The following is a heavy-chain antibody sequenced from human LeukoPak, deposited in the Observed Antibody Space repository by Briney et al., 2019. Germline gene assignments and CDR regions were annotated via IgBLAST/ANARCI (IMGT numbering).Heavy chain of an antibody. CDR3: ATDLWFGELLSDY. J-gene: IGHJ4*02. CDR1: GFTFSYPW. V-gene: IGHV3-15*01. CDR2: IKSKTDGGTT. D-gene: IGHD3-10*01. Sequence: GGSLRLSCAASGFTFSYPWMSWVRRAPGKGLDGFGRIKSKTDGGTTDYAAPVKGRFTISRDDSKNTLYLEMNSLKTEDTAVYYCATDLWFGELLSDYWGQGTLVTVCS.